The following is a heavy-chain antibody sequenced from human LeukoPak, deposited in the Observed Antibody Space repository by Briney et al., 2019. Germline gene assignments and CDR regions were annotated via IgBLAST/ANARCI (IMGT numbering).Heavy chain of an antibody. V-gene: IGHV1-18*01. J-gene: IGHJ4*02. CDR1: GYTFTTYG. CDR3: ARDDDYGDYFDY. Sequence: ASVKVSCKASGYTFTTYGISWVRQAPGQGLEWMGWISAYNGNTNYAQKLQGRVTMTTDTSTSTAYMELRSLRSDDTAVYYCARDDDYGDYFDYWGQGTLVTVSS. D-gene: IGHD4-17*01. CDR2: ISAYNGNT.